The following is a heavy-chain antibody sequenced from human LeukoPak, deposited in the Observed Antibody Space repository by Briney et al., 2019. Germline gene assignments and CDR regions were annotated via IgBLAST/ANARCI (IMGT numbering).Heavy chain of an antibody. CDR1: GGSINNYY. CDR2: IYYSGST. Sequence: SETLSLTCTVSGGSINNYYWSWIRQSPGKGLEWIGYIYYSGSTNYNPSLKSRVTISLDTSKNQFSLRLSSVTAADTAVYYCARDYRGWYYFDYWGQGTLVTVSS. J-gene: IGHJ4*02. CDR3: ARDYRGWYYFDY. V-gene: IGHV4-59*01. D-gene: IGHD6-19*01.